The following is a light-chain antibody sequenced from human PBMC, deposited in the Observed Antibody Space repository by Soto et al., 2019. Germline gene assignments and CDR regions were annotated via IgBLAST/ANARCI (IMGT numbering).Light chain of an antibody. J-gene: IGKJ2*01. CDR1: QGIRND. CDR3: LQDYNYQYT. Sequence: AIQMTHSPSSLSTSVGGRGTITCRASQGIRNDLGWYQQKPGKAPKLLIYAASSLQSGVPSRFSGSGSGTAFTLTITSLQPDDFDTYYSLQDYNYQYTFGQGTKVYIK. V-gene: IGKV1-6*01. CDR2: AAS.